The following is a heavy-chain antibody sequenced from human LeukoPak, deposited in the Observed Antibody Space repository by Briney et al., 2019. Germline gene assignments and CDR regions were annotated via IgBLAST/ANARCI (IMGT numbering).Heavy chain of an antibody. CDR3: ARGGRDSSSWFFDS. D-gene: IGHD6-13*01. CDR1: GYSFSSYG. Sequence: ASVKVSCKASGYSFSSYGISWVRQAPGQGLEWMTWISGNNGNTDFAKNFQGRVTMTTDTSTTTVYMELRSLKSDDTAVYFCARGGRDSSSWFFDSWGQGTLVTVSS. J-gene: IGHJ4*02. CDR2: ISGNNGNT. V-gene: IGHV1-18*01.